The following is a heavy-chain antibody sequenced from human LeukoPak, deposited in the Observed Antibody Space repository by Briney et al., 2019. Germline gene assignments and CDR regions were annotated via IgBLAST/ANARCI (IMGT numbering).Heavy chain of an antibody. CDR1: GGSISSYY. CDR2: IYYSGST. J-gene: IGHJ4*02. D-gene: IGHD1-26*01. CDR3: ARAGIVDDSGYFDY. Sequence: SETLSLTCTVSGGSISSYYWSWIRQAPGKGLEWIGYIYYSGSTNYNPSLKSRVTISVDTSKNQFSLKLSSVTAADTAVYYCARAGIVDDSGYFDYWGQGTLVTVSS. V-gene: IGHV4-59*01.